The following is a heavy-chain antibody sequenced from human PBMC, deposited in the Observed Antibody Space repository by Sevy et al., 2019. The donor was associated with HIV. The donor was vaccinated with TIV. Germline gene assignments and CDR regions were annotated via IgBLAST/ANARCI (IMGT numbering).Heavy chain of an antibody. J-gene: IGHJ4*02. CDR2: ISSSSSYI. CDR3: ATPGLHGPGRPFDY. V-gene: IGHV3-21*01. CDR1: GFTFSSYS. D-gene: IGHD3-10*01. Sequence: GGSLRLSCAASGFTFSSYSMNWVRQAPGKGLEWVSSISSSSSYIYYADSVKGRFTISRDNAKNPLYLQMNSLRAEDTAVYYCATPGLHGPGRPFDYWGQGTLVTVSS.